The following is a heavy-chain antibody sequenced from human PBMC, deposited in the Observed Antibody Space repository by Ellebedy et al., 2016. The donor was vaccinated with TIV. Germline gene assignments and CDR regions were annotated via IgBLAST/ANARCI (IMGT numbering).Heavy chain of an antibody. J-gene: IGHJ4*02. CDR3: ASAGDWKLEY. Sequence: MPSETLSLTCTVSDGSFSSSHWWGWVRQPPGKGLEWIGEIHDSGITNYSPSLKSRVTVSLDKSKNQFSLKLTSVTAADTAVYYCASAGDWKLEYWGQGTPVTVSS. V-gene: IGHV4-4*02. CDR1: DGSFSSSHW. D-gene: IGHD1-1*01. CDR2: IHDSGIT.